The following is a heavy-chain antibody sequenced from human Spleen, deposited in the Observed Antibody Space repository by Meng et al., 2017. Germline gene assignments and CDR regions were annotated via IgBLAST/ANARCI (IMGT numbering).Heavy chain of an antibody. CDR2: IKQDGSEK. CDR3: ARALDDTSGYYFGLPTYNDY. J-gene: IGHJ4*02. Sequence: GGSLRLSCAVSGITFSNFWMSWVRQAPGKGLEWVANIKQDGSEKYYVDSVKGRFTVSRDNAKDSLFLQMNNLRAEDTAVYYCARALDDTSGYYFGLPTYNDYWGQGTLVTVS. CDR1: GITFSNFW. V-gene: IGHV3-7*01. D-gene: IGHD3-22*01.